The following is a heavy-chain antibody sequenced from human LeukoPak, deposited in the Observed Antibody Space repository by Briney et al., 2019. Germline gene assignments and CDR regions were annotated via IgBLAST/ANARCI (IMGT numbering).Heavy chain of an antibody. D-gene: IGHD1-7*01. CDR1: GFTFRNYW. CDR3: ASGTYTQNFDY. CDR2: IKQDGSEK. J-gene: IGHJ4*02. Sequence: PGGSLRLSCSASGFTFRNYWMSWVRQAPGTGLEWVAKIKQDGSEKYYVDSVKGRFTISRDNAKNSLYLQMNSLRAEDTAVYYCASGTYTQNFDYWGQGTLVAVPS. V-gene: IGHV3-7*05.